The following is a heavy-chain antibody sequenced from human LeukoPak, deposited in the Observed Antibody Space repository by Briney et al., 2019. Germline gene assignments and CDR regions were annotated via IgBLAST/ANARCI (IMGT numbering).Heavy chain of an antibody. CDR1: GFTFSSYA. D-gene: IGHD6-13*01. J-gene: IGHJ6*03. CDR3: AREGTKYSSSSYYYMDV. CDR2: ISYDGSNK. Sequence: GGSLRLACAASGFTFSSYAMHWVRQAPGKGLEWVAVISYDGSNKYYADSVKGRFTISRDNSKNTLSLQMNSLRAEDTAVYYCAREGTKYSSSSYYYMDVWGKGTTVTVSS. V-gene: IGHV3-30*04.